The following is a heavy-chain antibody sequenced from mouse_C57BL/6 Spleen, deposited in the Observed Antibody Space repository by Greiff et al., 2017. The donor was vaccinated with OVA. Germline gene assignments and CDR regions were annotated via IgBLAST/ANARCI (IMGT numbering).Heavy chain of an antibody. V-gene: IGHV14-1*01. CDR3: TTITTVVATGNFDY. D-gene: IGHD1-1*01. J-gene: IGHJ2*01. Sequence: EVQLQQSGAELVRPGASVKLSCTASGFNIKDYYMHWVKQRPEQGLEWIGRIDPEDGDTEYAPKFQGKATMTADTASNTAYLQLSSLTSEDTAVYYCTTITTVVATGNFDYWGQGTTLTVSS. CDR1: GFNIKDYY. CDR2: IDPEDGDT.